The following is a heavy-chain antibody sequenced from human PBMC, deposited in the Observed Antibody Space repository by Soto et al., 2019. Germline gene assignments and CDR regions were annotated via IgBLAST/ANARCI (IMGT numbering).Heavy chain of an antibody. CDR3: ARDGEMATIATYGMDV. Sequence: EVQLVESGGGLVQPGGSLRLSCAASGFTVSSNYMSWVRQAPGKGLEWVSVIYSGGSTYYADSVKVRFTISRDNSKNTLYLQMNNLRAEDTAVYYCARDGEMATIATYGMDVWGQGTTVTVSS. V-gene: IGHV3-66*01. J-gene: IGHJ6*02. D-gene: IGHD5-12*01. CDR2: IYSGGST. CDR1: GFTVSSNY.